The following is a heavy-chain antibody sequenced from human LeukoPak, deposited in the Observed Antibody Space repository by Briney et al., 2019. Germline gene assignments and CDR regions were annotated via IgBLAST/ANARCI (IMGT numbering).Heavy chain of an antibody. Sequence: GGSLRLSCAASGFTFSSYAMSWVRQAPGKGLEWVSIISGGGGSTYYADSVKGRFTISRDNSKNTLYLQMNSLRAEDTVVYYCVKAQGETWNYVPFDHWGQGTLVTVSS. J-gene: IGHJ4*02. D-gene: IGHD1-7*01. CDR2: ISGGGGST. V-gene: IGHV3-23*01. CDR3: VKAQGETWNYVPFDH. CDR1: GFTFSSYA.